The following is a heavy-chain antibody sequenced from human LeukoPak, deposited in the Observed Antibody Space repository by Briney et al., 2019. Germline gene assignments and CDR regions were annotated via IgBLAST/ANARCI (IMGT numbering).Heavy chain of an antibody. CDR2: ITGGSNYI. CDR1: GFTFSSHS. D-gene: IGHD6-13*01. Sequence: GGSLRLSCAASGFTFSSHSMNWVRQAPGRGLGWVSSITGGSNYIDYADSVKGRFTIPRDNAKNSLYLQMNSLRAEDTAVYYCARAPGYMGYYFDYWGQATLVTVSS. CDR3: ARAPGYMGYYFDY. V-gene: IGHV3-21*01. J-gene: IGHJ4*02.